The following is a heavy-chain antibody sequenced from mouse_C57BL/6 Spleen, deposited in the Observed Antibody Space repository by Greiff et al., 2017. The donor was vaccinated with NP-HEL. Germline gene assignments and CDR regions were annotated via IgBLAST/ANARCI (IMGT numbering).Heavy chain of an antibody. J-gene: IGHJ1*03. Sequence: EVKLMESGGGLVKPGGSLKLSCAASGFTFSDYGMHWVRQAPEKGLEWVAYISSGSSTIYYADTVKGRFTISRDNAKNTLFLQMTSLRSEDTAMYYCASEDYGSSYGYFDVWGTGTTVTVSS. CDR3: ASEDYGSSYGYFDV. V-gene: IGHV5-17*01. CDR1: GFTFSDYG. CDR2: ISSGSSTI. D-gene: IGHD1-1*01.